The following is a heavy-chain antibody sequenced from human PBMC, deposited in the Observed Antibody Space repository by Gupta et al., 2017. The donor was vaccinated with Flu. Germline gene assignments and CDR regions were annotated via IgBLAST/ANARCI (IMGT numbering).Heavy chain of an antibody. CDR3: ARILREVNMVRGVISHYYGMDV. J-gene: IGHJ6*01. CDR1: GFSLSNARMG. CDR2: IFSNDEK. D-gene: IGHD3-10*01. V-gene: IGHV2-26*01. Sequence: QVTLKESGPVLVKPTETLTLTCTVSGFSLSNARMGVSWIRQPPGKALEWLAHIFSNDEKSYSTSLKSRLTISKDTSKSQVVLTMTNMDPVDTATYYCARILREVNMVRGVISHYYGMDVWGQGTTVTVSA.